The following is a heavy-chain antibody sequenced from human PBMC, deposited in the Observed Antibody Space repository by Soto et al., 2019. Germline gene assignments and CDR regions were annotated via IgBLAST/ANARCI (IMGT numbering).Heavy chain of an antibody. J-gene: IGHJ6*02. V-gene: IGHV3-30*04. CDR1: GFTFTDHA. CDR2: ISYDGNNK. Sequence: VQLVESGGGVFQPGRSLTLSCVASGFTFTDHAMHWVHQAPGKGLEWVALISYDGNNKQYTDSVKGRSSIFRDNSKDTLFLQLSSLRLEDTAVYYCARTKAIFGLDVWGQGTTVTVSS. D-gene: IGHD2-8*01. CDR3: ARTKAIFGLDV.